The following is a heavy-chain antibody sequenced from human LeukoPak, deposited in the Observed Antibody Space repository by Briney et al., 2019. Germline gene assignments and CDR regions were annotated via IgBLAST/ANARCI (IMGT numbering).Heavy chain of an antibody. V-gene: IGHV5-51*01. D-gene: IGHD3-16*01. CDR2: IYPGDFDA. CDR3: ARQSDAGGSYPGY. Sequence: GESLKISCRGSGYIFTSYWIAWVGQMPGKGLEWMGIIYPGDFDATYSPSFQGQVTISVDKSITTAYLQWSSLKASDTAMCLCARQSDAGGSYPGYWGQGTLVSV. J-gene: IGHJ4*02. CDR1: GYIFTSYW.